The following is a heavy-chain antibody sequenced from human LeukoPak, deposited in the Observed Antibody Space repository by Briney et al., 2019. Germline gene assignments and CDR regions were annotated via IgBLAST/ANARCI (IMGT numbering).Heavy chain of an antibody. CDR1: GGTFSSYA. J-gene: IGHJ4*02. CDR3: AITRLLLWFGECLGY. V-gene: IGHV1-69*04. D-gene: IGHD3-10*01. CDR2: IIPILGIA. Sequence: GASVKVSCKASGGTFSSYAISWVRQAPGQGLEWMGRIIPILGIANYAQKFQGRVTITADKSTSTAHMELSSLRSEDTAVYYCAITRLLLWFGECLGYWGQGTLVTVSS.